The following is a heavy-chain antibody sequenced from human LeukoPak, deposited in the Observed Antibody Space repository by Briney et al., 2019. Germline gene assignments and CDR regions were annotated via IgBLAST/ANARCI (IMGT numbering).Heavy chain of an antibody. CDR1: GFTFSIYW. CDR3: ARGPYEDYVRGQQFDS. J-gene: IGHJ4*02. CDR2: IMKDGSGK. Sequence: PGGSLRLSCAASGFTFSIYWMTWVRQAPGKGLEWVANIMKDGSGKYYVDSVKGRFTISRDNAKSSLYLQMNSLRTEDTAVYYCARGPYEDYVRGQQFDSWGQGTLVTVSS. V-gene: IGHV3-7*01. D-gene: IGHD3-16*01.